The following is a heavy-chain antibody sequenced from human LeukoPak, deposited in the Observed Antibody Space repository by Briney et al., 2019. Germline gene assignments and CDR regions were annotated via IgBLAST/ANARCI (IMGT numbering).Heavy chain of an antibody. CDR2: IDGSSSHI. J-gene: IGHJ1*01. CDR3: ARGYCGGDCYGD. Sequence: GGSLRLSCAASGFSFSNYAMNWVRQAPGKGLEWVSSIDGSSSHIYYADSVRGRFTISRDNTKSSLYLQMNSLRVEDMAVYYCARGYCGGDCYGDWGQGTLVTVSS. V-gene: IGHV3-21*01. CDR1: GFSFSNYA. D-gene: IGHD2-21*02.